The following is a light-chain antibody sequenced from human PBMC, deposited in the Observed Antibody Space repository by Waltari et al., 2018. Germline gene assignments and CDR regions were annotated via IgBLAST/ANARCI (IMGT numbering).Light chain of an antibody. CDR3: ASYAGSNNYV. V-gene: IGLV2-8*01. J-gene: IGLJ1*01. CDR1: SSDIGGYNY. CDR2: EVT. Sequence: QSALTQPPSASGSPGQSVTISCTGTSSDIGGYNYVSWYQKHPGKAPKLLIYEVTRRPSVVPDRFSGSKSGNTASLTVSGLQTEDEADYYCASYAGSNNYVFGTGTKVTVL.